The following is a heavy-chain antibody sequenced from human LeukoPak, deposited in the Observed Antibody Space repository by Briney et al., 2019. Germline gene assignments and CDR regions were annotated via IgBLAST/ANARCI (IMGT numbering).Heavy chain of an antibody. Sequence: PVGSLRLSCAASGFTFSSYAMHWVRQAPGKGLEWVAVISYDGSNKYYADSVKGRFTISRDNSKNTLYLQMNSLRAEDTAVYYCARARNLAYFFDYWGQGTLVTVSS. V-gene: IGHV3-30*01. CDR2: ISYDGSNK. CDR3: ARARNLAYFFDY. CDR1: GFTFSSYA. J-gene: IGHJ4*02.